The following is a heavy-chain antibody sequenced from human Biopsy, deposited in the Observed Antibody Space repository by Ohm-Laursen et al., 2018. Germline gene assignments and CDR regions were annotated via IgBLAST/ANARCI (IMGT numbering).Heavy chain of an antibody. D-gene: IGHD3-9*01. CDR1: GGTFSNYG. V-gene: IGHV1-69*06. CDR3: ATKLTGYFHH. J-gene: IGHJ1*01. Sequence: SVKVSRKASGGTFSNYGVNWVRQAPGQGLEWLGGNIPILGTGNYAQKFQDRVTVAADTSTSTATMELRSLRSDDTAVYYCATKLTGYFHHWGQGTLVIVSS. CDR2: NIPILGTG.